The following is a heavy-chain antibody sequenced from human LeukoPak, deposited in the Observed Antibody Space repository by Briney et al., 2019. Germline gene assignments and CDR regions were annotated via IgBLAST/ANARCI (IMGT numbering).Heavy chain of an antibody. CDR3: ARVKNQLLYFDY. Sequence: GGSLRLSCEASGFIFSNFPLHWVRQTPDKGLECVALLSSDGNTKYYTGSVRGRFTVSRDNAKNSLYLQMNSLRAEDTAVYYCARVKNQLLYFDYWGQGTLVTVSS. D-gene: IGHD2-2*01. CDR1: GFIFSNFP. V-gene: IGHV3-30-3*01. CDR2: LSSDGNTK. J-gene: IGHJ4*02.